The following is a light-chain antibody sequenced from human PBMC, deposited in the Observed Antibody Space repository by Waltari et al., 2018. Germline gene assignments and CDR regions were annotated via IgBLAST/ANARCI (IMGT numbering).Light chain of an antibody. CDR2: AAS. V-gene: IGKV1-27*01. CDR1: QGIRNY. Sequence: DIQMTQSPSSLSASVGDRVTITCRATQGIRNYLAWYQQKPGKVPKLLIYAASTLESGVPSRCSGSGGGTDVTLTISSLQPEDFATYYCQKYDTVPWTFGQGTKVEV. CDR3: QKYDTVPWT. J-gene: IGKJ1*01.